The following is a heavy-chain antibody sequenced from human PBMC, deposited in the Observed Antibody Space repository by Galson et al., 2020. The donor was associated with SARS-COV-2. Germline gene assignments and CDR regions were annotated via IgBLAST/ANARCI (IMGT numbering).Heavy chain of an antibody. CDR2: INPSDGDT. V-gene: IGHV1-46*01. Sequence: ASVKVSCKASGYTFTSYYIHWVRQAPGQGLEWMGIINPSDGDTTYAQKFQGRVTMTSDTSTSTVYMELSSLRSEDTAVYYCARDSQGGNDYNYLLFCGQGTLVTVSS. CDR3: ARDSQGGNDYNYLLF. J-gene: IGHJ4*02. CDR1: GYTFTSYY. D-gene: IGHD4-4*01.